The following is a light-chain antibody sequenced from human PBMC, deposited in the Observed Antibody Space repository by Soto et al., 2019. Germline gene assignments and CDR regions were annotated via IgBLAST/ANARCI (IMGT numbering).Light chain of an antibody. V-gene: IGLV1-40*01. J-gene: IGLJ2*01. CDR2: DSR. CDR1: SSNVGAGFD. Sequence: QSVLTQPPSVSGAPGQRVTISCTGSSSNVGAGFDVHWYQQLPGTAPKLLIYDSRNRPSGVPDRFSGSKSGTSASLANTGLQAEDEADYYCQSYDSGLSGSKVFGGGTKLTVL. CDR3: QSYDSGLSGSKV.